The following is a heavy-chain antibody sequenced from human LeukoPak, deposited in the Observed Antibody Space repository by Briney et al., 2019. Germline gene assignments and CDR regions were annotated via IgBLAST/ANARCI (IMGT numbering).Heavy chain of an antibody. Sequence: GGSLRLSCEGSGFSTKGNYMSWVRQTPGKGLEWVAVVYRGGSTNHADAVKGRFSVSRDNSKNTLYLQMNNLRPEDTGVYFCARDLGWDNVTSFHFWGLGTQVLVS. CDR1: GFSTKGNY. D-gene: IGHD2-15*01. V-gene: IGHV3-53*05. J-gene: IGHJ4*02. CDR2: VYRGGST. CDR3: ARDLGWDNVTSFHF.